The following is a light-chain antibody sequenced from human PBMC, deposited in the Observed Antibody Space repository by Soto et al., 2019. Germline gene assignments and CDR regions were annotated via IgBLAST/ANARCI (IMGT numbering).Light chain of an antibody. CDR1: TSNIGSSY. CDR3: GTWDRSLTAGV. J-gene: IGLJ2*01. V-gene: IGLV1-51*01. CDR2: DNN. Sequence: QSVLTQPPSVSAAPGQKVTVSCSGSTSNIGSSYVSWYQQFPGTAPKLLIYDNNKRPSEIPDRFSGSKSGTSATLDITGPQTGDEDDYYCGTWDRSLTAGVFGGGTKLTVL.